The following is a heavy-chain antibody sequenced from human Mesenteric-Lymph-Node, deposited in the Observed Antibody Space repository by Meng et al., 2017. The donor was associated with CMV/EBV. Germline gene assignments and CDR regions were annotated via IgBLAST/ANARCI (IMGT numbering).Heavy chain of an antibody. Sequence: ASVKVSCKASGYTFTSYYMHWVRQAPGQGLEWMGWISAYNGNTNYAQKLQGRVTMTTDTSTSTAYMELRSLRSDDTAVYYCARHRSSSFSGYYGMDVWGQGTTVTVSS. J-gene: IGHJ6*02. V-gene: IGHV1-18*04. CDR3: ARHRSSSFSGYYGMDV. D-gene: IGHD6-13*01. CDR1: GYTFTSYY. CDR2: ISAYNGNT.